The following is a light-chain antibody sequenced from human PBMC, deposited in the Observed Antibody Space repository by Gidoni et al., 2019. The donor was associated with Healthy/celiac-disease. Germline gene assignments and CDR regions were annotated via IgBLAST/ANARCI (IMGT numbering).Light chain of an antibody. J-gene: IGKJ1*01. CDR1: QSISSW. CDR2: KAS. Sequence: DIQMTQSPSTLSASVGDRVTITCRASQSISSWLAWYQQKPGKAPKLLIYKASSLESGVPSRFRGSGSGTEVTLTISSLQPDDFATYYCQQYNSYSSWTFGQGTKVEIK. CDR3: QQYNSYSSWT. V-gene: IGKV1-5*03.